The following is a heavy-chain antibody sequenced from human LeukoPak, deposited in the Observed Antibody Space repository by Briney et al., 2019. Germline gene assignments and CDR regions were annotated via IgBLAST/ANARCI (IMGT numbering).Heavy chain of an antibody. V-gene: IGHV4-59*08. CDR3: VRHLSAGRPAFDI. D-gene: IGHD2-15*01. CDR2: IYYSGST. J-gene: IGHJ3*02. CDR1: GGSISSYY. Sequence: SETLSLTCTVSGGSISSYYWSWIRHPPGKGLEWIGYIYYSGSTNYNPSLKSRVTISVDTSNNKFSLKLTSLTAADTAVYYCVRHLSAGRPAFDIWVQGTMVTVSS.